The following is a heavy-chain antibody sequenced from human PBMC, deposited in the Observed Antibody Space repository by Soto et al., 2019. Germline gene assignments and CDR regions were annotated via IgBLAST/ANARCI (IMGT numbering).Heavy chain of an antibody. Sequence: SETLSLTCTVSGGSISSYYWSWIRQPPGKGLEWIGYIYYSGSTNYNPSLKSRVTISVDTSKNQFSLKLSSVTAADTAVYYCARVGYNWNYIGYWGQGTLVTGSS. V-gene: IGHV4-59*01. J-gene: IGHJ4*02. CDR1: GGSISSYY. CDR3: ARVGYNWNYIGY. CDR2: IYYSGST. D-gene: IGHD1-20*01.